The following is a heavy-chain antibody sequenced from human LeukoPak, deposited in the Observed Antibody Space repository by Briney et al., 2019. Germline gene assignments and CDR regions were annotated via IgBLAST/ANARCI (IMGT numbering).Heavy chain of an antibody. J-gene: IGHJ4*02. Sequence: SETLSLTCTVSGGSISSGGYYWGWIRQPPGKGLEWIGYIYYSGSTNYNPSLKSRVTISVDTSKNQFSLKLSSVTAADTAVYYCAGIPKPTVTSSLGYWGQGTLVTVSS. D-gene: IGHD4-17*01. CDR3: AGIPKPTVTSSLGY. V-gene: IGHV4-61*08. CDR2: IYYSGST. CDR1: GGSISSGGYY.